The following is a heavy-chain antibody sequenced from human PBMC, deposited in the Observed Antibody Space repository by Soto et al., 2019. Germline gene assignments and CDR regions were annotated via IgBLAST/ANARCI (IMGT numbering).Heavy chain of an antibody. J-gene: IGHJ4*02. Sequence: GASVKVSCKASGYTFTSYGISWVRQAPGQGLEWMGWISAYNGNTNYAQKLQGRVTMTTDTSTSTAYMELSSLRSEDTAVYYCARSRPRSITIFESYFDYWGQGTLVTVSS. D-gene: IGHD3-3*01. CDR3: ARSRPRSITIFESYFDY. V-gene: IGHV1-18*01. CDR2: ISAYNGNT. CDR1: GYTFTSYG.